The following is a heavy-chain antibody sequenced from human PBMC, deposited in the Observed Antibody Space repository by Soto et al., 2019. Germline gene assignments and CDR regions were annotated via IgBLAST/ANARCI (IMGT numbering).Heavy chain of an antibody. J-gene: IGHJ5*02. CDR2: MNPNSGNT. Sequence: ASVKVSCKASGYTFINYDINWVRQATGQGLEWMGWMNPNSGNTGYAQKFQGRVTMTRNTSISTAYMELSGLRSEDTAVYYCARGQANLNWFDPWGQGTLVTVSS. CDR1: GYTFINYD. CDR3: ARGQANLNWFDP. V-gene: IGHV1-8*01.